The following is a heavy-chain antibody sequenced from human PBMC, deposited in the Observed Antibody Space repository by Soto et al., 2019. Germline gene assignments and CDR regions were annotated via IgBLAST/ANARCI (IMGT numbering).Heavy chain of an antibody. D-gene: IGHD3-10*01. CDR2: VHHSWAS. V-gene: IGHV4-59*08. J-gene: IGHJ6*02. Sequence: QVQLQESGPGLVKPSETLSLSCTVSGGSISSYYWSWFRQSPGKRMEWIGYVHHSWASSYNPSLHSRVAISLATTNSQFSLKVTSVPATAAAVYYCARQGFGPLHGLVDVWGQGTTVTVSS. CDR3: ARQGFGPLHGLVDV. CDR1: GGSISSYY.